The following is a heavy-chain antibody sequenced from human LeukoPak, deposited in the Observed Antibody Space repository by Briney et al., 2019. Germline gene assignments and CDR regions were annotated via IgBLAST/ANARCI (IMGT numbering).Heavy chain of an antibody. J-gene: IGHJ6*02. V-gene: IGHV1-18*01. Sequence: ASVKVSCKASGYTFTNYGISWVRQAPGQGLEWMGWISAYNGNTKYAPKSQGTVTMTTDASTSTAYMELRSLRSDDTAVYYCARVCSGGSCSQDTFYYYGMDVWGQGTTVTVSS. CDR2: ISAYNGNT. D-gene: IGHD2-15*01. CDR1: GYTFTNYG. CDR3: ARVCSGGSCSQDTFYYYGMDV.